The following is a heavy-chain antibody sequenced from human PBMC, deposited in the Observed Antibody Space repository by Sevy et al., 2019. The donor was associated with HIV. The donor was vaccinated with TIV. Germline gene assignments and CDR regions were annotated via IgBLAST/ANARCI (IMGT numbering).Heavy chain of an antibody. D-gene: IGHD3-10*01. J-gene: IGHJ6*02. V-gene: IGHV3-21*01. Sequence: GGSLRLSCAASGFTFSSYSMNWVRQAPGKGLEWVSSISSSSSYIYYADSVKGGLAISRDNAKNSLYLQMNSLRAEDTAVYYCARDGYGSGSYYYYYGLDVWGQGTTVTVSS. CDR2: ISSSSSYI. CDR3: ARDGYGSGSYYYYYGLDV. CDR1: GFTFSSYS.